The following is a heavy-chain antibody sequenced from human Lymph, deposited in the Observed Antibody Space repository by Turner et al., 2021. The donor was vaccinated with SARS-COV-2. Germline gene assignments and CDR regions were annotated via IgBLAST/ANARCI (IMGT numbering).Heavy chain of an antibody. CDR1: GGSISSSSHY. Sequence: QLQLPESGPGLVKPSETLSLTCTVPGGSISSSSHYWGWIRQPPGRGLEWIGHIYYSGSNYYNPSLKSRVTISVDTSKNQFSLKLSSVTAADTAVYYCARLVRRAEYYFDYWGQGTLVTVSS. CDR2: IYYSGSN. CDR3: ARLVRRAEYYFDY. V-gene: IGHV4-39*01. J-gene: IGHJ4*02. D-gene: IGHD3-10*01.